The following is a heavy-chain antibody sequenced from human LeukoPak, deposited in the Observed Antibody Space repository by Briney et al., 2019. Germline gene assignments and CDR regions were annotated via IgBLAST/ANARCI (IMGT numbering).Heavy chain of an antibody. Sequence: GGSLRLSCAASGFTFSSYAMNWVRQAPGKGLEWVSAISGSGGSTYYADSVKGRFTISRDNSKNTLYLQMNSLRAEDTAVYYCAKGSAARPSYYYMDVWGKGTTVAVSS. CDR1: GFTFSSYA. V-gene: IGHV3-23*01. D-gene: IGHD6-6*01. J-gene: IGHJ6*03. CDR3: AKGSAARPSYYYMDV. CDR2: ISGSGGST.